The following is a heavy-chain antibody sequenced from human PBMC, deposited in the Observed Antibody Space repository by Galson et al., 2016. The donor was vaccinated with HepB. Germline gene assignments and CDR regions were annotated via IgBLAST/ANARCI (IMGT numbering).Heavy chain of an antibody. CDR2: IRDSGTYT. V-gene: IGHV3-23*05. D-gene: IGHD6-19*01. CDR3: AKVASGWYLLYVMDV. CDR1: GFTFSTYA. J-gene: IGHJ6*02. Sequence: SLRLSCAASGFTFSTYAMSWVRQAPGKGLEWVSAIRDSGTYTYYADSVKGRFTISRDNSKNTVSLQMNSLRGEDTATYYCAKVASGWYLLYVMDVWGQGTSVTVSS.